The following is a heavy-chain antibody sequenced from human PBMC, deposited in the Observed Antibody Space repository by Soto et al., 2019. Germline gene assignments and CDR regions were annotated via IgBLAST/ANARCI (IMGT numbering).Heavy chain of an antibody. V-gene: IGHV3-21*01. Sequence: EVQLVESGGGLVKPGGSLRLSCAASGFTFSSYSMNWVRQAPGKGLEWVSSISSSSSYIYYADSVKGRFTISRDNAKNSLYLQMNSLRAEDTAVYYCARAKRSGYDWWYFDYWGQGTLVTVSS. CDR3: ARAKRSGYDWWYFDY. J-gene: IGHJ4*02. CDR2: ISSSSSYI. D-gene: IGHD5-12*01. CDR1: GFTFSSYS.